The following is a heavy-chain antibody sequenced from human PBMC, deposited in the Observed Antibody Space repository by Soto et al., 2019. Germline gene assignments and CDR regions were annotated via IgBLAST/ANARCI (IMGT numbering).Heavy chain of an antibody. CDR2: MYWNDDK. CDR3: AHRLYDCWSGYYGEYYYGMDV. D-gene: IGHD3-3*01. CDR1: GYSLSTKGVG. J-gene: IGHJ6*02. Sequence: ESGPTLVNRTQTLTLTCTFCGYSLSTKGVGVGWIRRPLGKALECLALMYWNDDKRYSPSLKGRLTITKDTSKNQLDRTMTNRDHLDTATYYCAHRLYDCWSGYYGEYYYGMDVWGQGT. V-gene: IGHV2-5*01.